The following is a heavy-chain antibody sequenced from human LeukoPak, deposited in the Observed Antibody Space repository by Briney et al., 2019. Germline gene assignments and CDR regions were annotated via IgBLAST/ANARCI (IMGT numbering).Heavy chain of an antibody. CDR2: VSAYNGNT. CDR1: GYTFTSYG. D-gene: IGHD3-16*02. CDR3: AARDLSPHGAFDI. J-gene: IGHJ3*02. V-gene: IGHV1-18*01. Sequence: GASVKVSCKASGYTFTSYGISWVRQAPGQGLEWMGWVSAYNGNTNYAQKLQGRVTMTTDTSTSTAYMELRSLRSEDTAVYYCAARDLSPHGAFDIWGQGTMVTVSS.